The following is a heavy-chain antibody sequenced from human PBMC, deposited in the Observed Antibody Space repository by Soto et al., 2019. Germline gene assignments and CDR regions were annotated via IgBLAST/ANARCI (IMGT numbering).Heavy chain of an antibody. CDR2: IKYGGST. CDR3: ARGGSGNYFGSFDI. D-gene: IGHD3-22*01. J-gene: IGHJ3*02. Sequence: SETLSLTCTVSGVSISTDYWSWIRQSPGKGLEWIGFIKYGGSTNYNPSLKSRVTISIDRSKNQFSLRVTSVTPADTAIYYCARGGSGNYFGSFDIWGQGTKVTVSS. V-gene: IGHV4-59*12. CDR1: GVSISTDY.